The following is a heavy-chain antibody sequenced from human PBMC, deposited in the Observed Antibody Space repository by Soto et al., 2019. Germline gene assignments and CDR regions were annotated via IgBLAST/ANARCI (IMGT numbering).Heavy chain of an antibody. CDR3: AICDFGVYVSPLHH. CDR2: ISVYNGHT. D-gene: IGHD4-17*01. J-gene: IGHJ5*02. V-gene: IGHV1-18*01. CDR1: GYTFSSYG. Sequence: QVHLMQSGAEVKRPGASVRVSCKASGYTFSSYGVSWVRQAPGQVLEFMGWISVYNGHTNYAQKFQGRVTMTTDTSASPCYLELRSLSSAESAVYFCAICDFGVYVSPLHHWGQGTLVTGSS.